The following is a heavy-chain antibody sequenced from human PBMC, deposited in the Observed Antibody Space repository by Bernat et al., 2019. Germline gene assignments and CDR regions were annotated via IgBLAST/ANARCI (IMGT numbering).Heavy chain of an antibody. CDR1: GGSISNYY. D-gene: IGHD5-12*01. V-gene: IGHV4-59*08. CDR3: ARSGVGLRLD. CDR2: IYYSGST. J-gene: IGHJ4*02. Sequence: QVQLQESGPGLVKPSETLSLTCTVSGGSISNYYWNWIRQPPGKGLEWIGYIYYSGSTNYNPSLKSRVTISVDASKNQFSLKLSSVTAADTAVYFCARSGVGLRLDWGQGTLVTVSS.